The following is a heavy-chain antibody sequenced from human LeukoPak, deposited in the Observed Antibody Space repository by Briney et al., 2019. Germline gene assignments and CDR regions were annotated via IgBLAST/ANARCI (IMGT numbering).Heavy chain of an antibody. CDR2: IYYSGST. CDR1: GGSISSYY. D-gene: IGHD3-22*01. V-gene: IGHV4-59*08. CDR3: ASLGYYYDSSSDY. J-gene: IGHJ4*02. Sequence: SETLSLTCTVSGGSISSYYWSWIRQPPGKGLEWIGYIYYSGSTYYNPSLKSRVTISVDTSKNQFSLKLSSVTAADTAVYYCASLGYYYDSSSDYWGQGTLVTVSS.